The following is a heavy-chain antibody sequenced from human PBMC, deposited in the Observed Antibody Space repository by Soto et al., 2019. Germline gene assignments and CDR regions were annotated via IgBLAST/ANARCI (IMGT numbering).Heavy chain of an antibody. D-gene: IGHD3-22*01. CDR3: AQSFGIVVVTTARNWFDP. V-gene: IGHV1-69*01. CDR1: GGTFSSYA. J-gene: IGHJ5*02. CDR2: IIPIFGTA. Sequence: QVQLVQSGAEVKKPGSSVKVSCKASGGTFSSYAISWVRQAPGQGLEWMGGIIPIFGTANYAQKFQGRGTITADESTSTAYMELRSLRSEDTAVYYWAQSFGIVVVTTARNWFDPWGQGTLVTVSS.